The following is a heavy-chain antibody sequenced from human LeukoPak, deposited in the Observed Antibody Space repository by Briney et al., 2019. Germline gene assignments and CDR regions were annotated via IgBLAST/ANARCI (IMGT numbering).Heavy chain of an antibody. J-gene: IGHJ3*02. CDR3: VRDKYGDYVRAFDI. CDR1: GGSFSGYY. CDR2: ISYSGST. D-gene: IGHD4-17*01. Sequence: SETLSLTCAVYGGSFSGYYWSWIRQPPGKGLEWIGYISYSGSTNYNPSLKSRVTISVDTSKNQFSLKLSSVTAADTAVYYCVRDKYGDYVRAFDIWGQGTMVTVSS. V-gene: IGHV4-59*01.